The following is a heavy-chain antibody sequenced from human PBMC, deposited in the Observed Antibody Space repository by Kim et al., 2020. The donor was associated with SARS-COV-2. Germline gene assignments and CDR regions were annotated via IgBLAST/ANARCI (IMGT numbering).Heavy chain of an antibody. CDR2: IMGDGSST. V-gene: IGHV3-74*01. CDR1: GFTFGTYW. CDR3: ARSNFPYYFDY. J-gene: IGHJ4*02. Sequence: GGSLRLSCAASGFTFGTYWMHWVRQAPGKGLVWVSYIMGDGSSTTYADSVKGRFTISRDNAKNTLYLQMNSLRAEDTAVYYCARSNFPYYFDYWGQGALVTVSS. D-gene: IGHD4-4*01.